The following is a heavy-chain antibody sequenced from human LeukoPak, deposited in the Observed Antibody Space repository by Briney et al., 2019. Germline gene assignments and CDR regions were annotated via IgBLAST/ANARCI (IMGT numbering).Heavy chain of an antibody. CDR2: INPNSGGT. J-gene: IGHJ4*02. CDR1: GYTFTGYY. V-gene: IGHV1-2*02. Sequence: ASVKVSCKASGYTFTGYYVHWVRQAPGQGLEWMGWINPNSGGTNYAQKFLGRVTMTRDTSISTAYMELSRLRSDDTAVYYCARPPDSRGFDYWGQGTLVTVSS. CDR3: ARPPDSRGFDY. D-gene: IGHD3-22*01.